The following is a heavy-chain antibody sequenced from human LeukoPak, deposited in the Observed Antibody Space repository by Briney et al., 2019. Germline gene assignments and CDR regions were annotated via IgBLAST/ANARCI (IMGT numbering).Heavy chain of an antibody. V-gene: IGHV5-51*01. J-gene: IGHJ5*02. CDR1: GYSFTSYW. D-gene: IGHD3-3*01. CDR2: IYPGDSDT. CDR3: ASVTSITIFGVVSSWFDP. Sequence: GGSLKITCKGSGYSFTSYWIGWVRQVPGKGLEWMGIIYPGDSDTRYSPSFQGQVPISADKSISTAYLQWSSLKASDTDMYYCASVTSITIFGVVSSWFDPWGQGTLVTVSS.